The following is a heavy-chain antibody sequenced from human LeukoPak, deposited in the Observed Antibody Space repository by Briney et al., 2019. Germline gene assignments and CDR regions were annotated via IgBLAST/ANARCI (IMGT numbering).Heavy chain of an antibody. CDR2: IYYSGST. CDR1: GGSISSYY. D-gene: IGHD4-17*01. Sequence: SETLSLTCTVSGGSISSYYWSWIRQPPGKGLEWIGYIYYSGSTNYNPSLKSRVTISVDTSKNQFSLKLSSVTAADTAVYYCARARDYGDADAFDIWGQGTMVTVSS. J-gene: IGHJ3*02. V-gene: IGHV4-59*01. CDR3: ARARDYGDADAFDI.